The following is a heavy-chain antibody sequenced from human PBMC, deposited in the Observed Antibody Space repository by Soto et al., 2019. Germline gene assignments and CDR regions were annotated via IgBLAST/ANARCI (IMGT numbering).Heavy chain of an antibody. J-gene: IGHJ4*02. CDR1: GGSFSGYY. Sequence: LSLTCAVHGGSFSGYYWSWIRQPPGKGLEWIGEINHSGSTNYNPSLKSRVTISVDTSKNQFSLKLSSVTAADTAVYYCARGSTGDYVDYWGQGALVTVSS. D-gene: IGHD1-1*01. CDR2: INHSGST. V-gene: IGHV4-34*01. CDR3: ARGSTGDYVDY.